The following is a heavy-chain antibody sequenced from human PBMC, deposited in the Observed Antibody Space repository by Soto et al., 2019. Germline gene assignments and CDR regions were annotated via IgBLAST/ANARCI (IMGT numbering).Heavy chain of an antibody. CDR2: IYYGGTT. J-gene: IGHJ4*02. CDR1: GGSISSSSYY. Sequence: SETLSLTCAVSGGSISSSSYYWGWIRQPPWQGLEWIATIYYGGTTYYKPSLKSRVTISVDMSKNQFSLRLNSVIAADTAVYFCARGYDILTGYYGHFDYWGQGSPVTVSS. D-gene: IGHD3-9*01. V-gene: IGHV4-39*01. CDR3: ARGYDILTGYYGHFDY.